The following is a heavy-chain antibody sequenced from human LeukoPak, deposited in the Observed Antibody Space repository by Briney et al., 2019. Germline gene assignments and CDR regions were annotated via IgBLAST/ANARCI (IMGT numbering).Heavy chain of an antibody. CDR3: ARGGSCSGGSCYPGSFDY. CDR1: GGSISSGYYY. D-gene: IGHD2-15*01. Sequence: SQTLSLTCTVSGGSISSGYYYWSWIRQHPGKGLEWIGHIYYSGSTYYNPSLKGRVSISVDTSKNQFSLKLSSVTAADTAVYYCARGGSCSGGSCYPGSFDYWGQGTLVTVSS. V-gene: IGHV4-31*03. CDR2: IYYSGST. J-gene: IGHJ4*02.